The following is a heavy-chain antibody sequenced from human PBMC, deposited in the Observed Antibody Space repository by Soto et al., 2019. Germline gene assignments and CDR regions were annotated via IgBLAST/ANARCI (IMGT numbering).Heavy chain of an antibody. D-gene: IGHD2-15*01. Sequence: GESLKISCKGSGYSFTSYWISWVRQMPGKGLEWMGRIDPSDSYTNYSPSFQGHVTTSADKSISTAYLQWSSLKASDTAMYYCARSVVVVAATEVNWFDPWGQGTLVTVSS. CDR2: IDPSDSYT. CDR3: ARSVVVVAATEVNWFDP. J-gene: IGHJ5*02. CDR1: GYSFTSYW. V-gene: IGHV5-10-1*01.